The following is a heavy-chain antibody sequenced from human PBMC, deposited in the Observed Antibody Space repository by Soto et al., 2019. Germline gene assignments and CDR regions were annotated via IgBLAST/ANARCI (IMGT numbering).Heavy chain of an antibody. J-gene: IGHJ5*02. D-gene: IGHD3-22*01. V-gene: IGHV4-61*01. CDR2: IYYSGST. CDR3: ASMHYYYDSSGPRKNWFDL. Sequence: PSLPCTVSGGSVSSGSYYWSWIRQPPGKGLEWIGYIYYSGSTNYNPSLKSRVTISVDTSKNQFSLKLSSVTAADTAVYYCASMHYYYDSSGPRKNWFDLWGQGTLVTVAS. CDR1: GGSVSSGSYY.